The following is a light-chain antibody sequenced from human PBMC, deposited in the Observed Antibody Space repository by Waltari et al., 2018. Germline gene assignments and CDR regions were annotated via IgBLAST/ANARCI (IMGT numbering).Light chain of an antibody. J-gene: IGKJ4*01. CDR2: GSS. Sequence: DIPMTQSPASLSAFVGDRVTITFRTRQAISNHFAWIQQKPGKAPKSLIYGSSTLQSGVPSKFSGSGSGTDFTLTISGLQPEDFATYYCQQYSSYPLTFGGGTKVSIK. V-gene: IGKV1-16*02. CDR1: QAISNH. CDR3: QQYSSYPLT.